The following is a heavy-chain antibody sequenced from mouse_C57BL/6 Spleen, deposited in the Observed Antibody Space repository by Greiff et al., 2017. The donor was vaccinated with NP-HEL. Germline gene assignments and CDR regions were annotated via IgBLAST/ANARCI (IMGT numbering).Heavy chain of an antibody. D-gene: IGHD1-1*01. CDR2: IDPSDSYT. Sequence: QVQLQQPGAELVKPGASVKLSCKASGYTFTSYWMQWVKQRPGQGLEWIGEIDPSDSYTNYNQKFKGKATLTVDTSSSTAYMQLSSLTSEDSAVYDCARWNYYGSSLYWYFDVWGTGTTVTVAS. CDR1: GYTFTSYW. CDR3: ARWNYYGSSLYWYFDV. J-gene: IGHJ1*03. V-gene: IGHV1-50*01.